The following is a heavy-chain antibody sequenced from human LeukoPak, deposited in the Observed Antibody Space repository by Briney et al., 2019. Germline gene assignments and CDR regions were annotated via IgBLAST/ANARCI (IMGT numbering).Heavy chain of an antibody. Sequence: GKSLKISCKGSGYRFTSYWIGWVRQMPGKGLEGMGIIYPGDSETRYSPTFQGQVTISVDKSISTAYLQWSSLKASDTAMYYCARLMGGYGPGVAFDIWGQGTMVTVSS. V-gene: IGHV5-51*01. J-gene: IGHJ3*02. CDR1: GYRFTSYW. CDR3: ARLMGGYGPGVAFDI. CDR2: IYPGDSET. D-gene: IGHD2-8*02.